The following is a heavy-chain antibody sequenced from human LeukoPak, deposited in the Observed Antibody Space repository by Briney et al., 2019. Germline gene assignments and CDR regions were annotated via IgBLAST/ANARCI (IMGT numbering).Heavy chain of an antibody. CDR3: ARVVNYDFWSGSSDV. CDR2: ISYDGSNK. J-gene: IGHJ6*02. Sequence: QPGGSLRLSCAASGFTFSSYAMHWVRQAPGKGLEWVAVISYDGSNKYYADSVKGRFTISRDNSKNTLYLQMNSLRAEDTAVYYCARVVNYDFWSGSSDVWGQGTTVTVSS. V-gene: IGHV3-30-3*01. D-gene: IGHD3-3*01. CDR1: GFTFSSYA.